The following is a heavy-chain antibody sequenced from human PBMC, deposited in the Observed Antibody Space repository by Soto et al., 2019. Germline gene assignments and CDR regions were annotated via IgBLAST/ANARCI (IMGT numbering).Heavy chain of an antibody. D-gene: IGHD3-10*01. CDR3: ARVRMDYLGAWYFDY. V-gene: IGHV3-7*01. CDR1: GFTFSSYW. J-gene: IGHJ4*02. CDR2: IKQDGSEK. Sequence: GGSLRLSCAASGFTFSSYWMSWVRQAPGKGLEWVANIKQDGSEKYYVDSVKGRFTISRDNAKNSLYLQMNSLRAEDTAVYYCARVRMDYLGAWYFDYWGQGTLVTVSS.